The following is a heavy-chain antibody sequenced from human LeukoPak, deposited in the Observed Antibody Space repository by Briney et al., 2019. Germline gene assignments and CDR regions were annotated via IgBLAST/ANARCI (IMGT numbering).Heavy chain of an antibody. Sequence: GASVKVSCKASGYTFTSYDINWVRQATGQGLEWMGWMNPNSGNTGYAQKFQGRVTMTRNTSISTAYMELSSLRSEDTAVYYCGRSIAAAGGPLFDPWGQGTLVTVSS. CDR1: GYTFTSYD. V-gene: IGHV1-8*01. CDR2: MNPNSGNT. J-gene: IGHJ5*02. CDR3: GRSIAAAGGPLFDP. D-gene: IGHD6-13*01.